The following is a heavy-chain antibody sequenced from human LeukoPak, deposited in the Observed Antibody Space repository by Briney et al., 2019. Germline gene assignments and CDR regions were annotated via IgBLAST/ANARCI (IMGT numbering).Heavy chain of an antibody. CDR3: ARSPGYYDSSGYHGYYFDY. V-gene: IGHV1-69*05. D-gene: IGHD3-22*01. CDR1: GGTFSSYA. Sequence: SVKVSCKASGGTFSSYAISWVRQAPGQGLEWMGGIIPIFGTANYAQKFQGRVTITRNTSISTAYMELSSLRSEDTAVYYCARSPGYYDSSGYHGYYFDYWGQGTLVTVSS. J-gene: IGHJ4*02. CDR2: IIPIFGTA.